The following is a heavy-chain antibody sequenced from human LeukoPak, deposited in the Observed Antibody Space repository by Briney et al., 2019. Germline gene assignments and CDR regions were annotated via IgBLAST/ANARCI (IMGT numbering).Heavy chain of an antibody. CDR1: GFTFSSYS. CDR3: AGIAARQNWFDP. Sequence: PGGSLRLSCAASGFTFSSYSMNWVRQAPGKGLEWVSSISSGSSYKYYADSVKGRFTISRDNAKNSLYLQMNSLRAEDTAVYYCAGIAARQNWFDPWGQGSLVTVSS. CDR2: ISSGSSYK. D-gene: IGHD6-6*01. J-gene: IGHJ5*02. V-gene: IGHV3-21*01.